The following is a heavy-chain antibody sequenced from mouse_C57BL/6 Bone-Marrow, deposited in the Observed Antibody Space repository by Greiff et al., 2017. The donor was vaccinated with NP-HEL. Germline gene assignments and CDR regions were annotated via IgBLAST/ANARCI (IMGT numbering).Heavy chain of an antibody. D-gene: IGHD2-5*01. CDR1: GFTFSSYA. Sequence: EVKLMESGGGLVKPGGSLKLSCAASGFTFSSYAMSWVRQTPEKRLEWVATISDGGSYTYYPDNVKGRFTISRDNAKNNLYLQMSHLKSEDTAMYYCARGGPTIVTTWYFDVWCTGTTVTVSS. CDR3: ARGGPTIVTTWYFDV. J-gene: IGHJ1*03. V-gene: IGHV5-4*03. CDR2: ISDGGSYT.